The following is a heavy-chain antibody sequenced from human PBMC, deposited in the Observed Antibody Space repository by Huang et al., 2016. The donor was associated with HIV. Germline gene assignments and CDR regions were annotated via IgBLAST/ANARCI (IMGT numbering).Heavy chain of an antibody. V-gene: IGHV4-30-4*08. D-gene: IGHD2-21*01. CDR2: MYYSGRT. CDR3: ARQDFGGGGEFYFDY. Sequence: QVYLQESGPGLVKPSQTLSLTCTVSGGSITSGGYYWTWIRQPPGKGLEWIGYMYYSGRTYYNPALNSRVIISVVTSKNQFSLKLTSVTAADTAVYYCARQDFGGGGEFYFDYWGQGALVTVSS. CDR1: GGSITSGGYY. J-gene: IGHJ4*02.